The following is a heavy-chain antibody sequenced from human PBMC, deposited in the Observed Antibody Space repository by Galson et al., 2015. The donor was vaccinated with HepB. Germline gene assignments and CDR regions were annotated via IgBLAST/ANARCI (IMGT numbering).Heavy chain of an antibody. CDR3: ARGYDYVWGSYRLFDP. J-gene: IGHJ5*02. CDR2: INPSSGGT. Sequence: SVKVSCKASGYTFIGHYIHWMRQAPGQGLEWMGRINPSSGGTLYSEKFQDRVTMTRDTSISTAYMELSSLTSDDTAVYYCARGYDYVWGSYRLFDPWGQGTLVTVSS. V-gene: IGHV1-2*06. D-gene: IGHD3-16*02. CDR1: GYTFIGHY.